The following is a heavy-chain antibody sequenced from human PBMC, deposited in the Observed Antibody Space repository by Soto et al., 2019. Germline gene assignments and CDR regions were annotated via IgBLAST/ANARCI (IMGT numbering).Heavy chain of an antibody. V-gene: IGHV1-69*01. D-gene: IGHD1-26*01. CDR2: IIPIFGTA. CDR1: GGTFSSYA. Sequence: KVSCKASGGTFSSYAISWVRQAPGQGLEWMGGIIPIFGTANYAQKFQGGVTITADESTSTAYMELSSLRSEDTAVYYCATTSRSSPLRVLKYYYYGMDVWGQGTTVTVSS. J-gene: IGHJ6*02. CDR3: ATTSRSSPLRVLKYYYYGMDV.